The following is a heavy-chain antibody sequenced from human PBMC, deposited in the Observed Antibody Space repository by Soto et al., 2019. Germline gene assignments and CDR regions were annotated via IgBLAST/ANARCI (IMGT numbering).Heavy chain of an antibody. D-gene: IGHD2-15*01. Sequence: ASVKVSCKASGYTFTSYGISWVRQAPGQGLEWMGWISAYNGNTNYAQKLQGRVTMTTDTSISTAYMELSRLRSDDTAVYYCARGASTYCSGGSCWYYFDYWGQGTLVTVSS. CDR1: GYTFTSYG. V-gene: IGHV1-18*01. CDR2: ISAYNGNT. J-gene: IGHJ4*02. CDR3: ARGASTYCSGGSCWYYFDY.